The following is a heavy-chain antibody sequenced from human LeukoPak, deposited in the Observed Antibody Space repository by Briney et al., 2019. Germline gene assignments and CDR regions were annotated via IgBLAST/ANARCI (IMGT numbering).Heavy chain of an antibody. CDR2: ISSSSSYI. J-gene: IGHJ6*02. CDR3: ARSARPGDYVRGQYYYGMDI. D-gene: IGHD4-17*01. CDR1: GCTSGTYS. Sequence: GGSLRLSCAASGCTSGTYSMNWVRQAPGKGLEWVSSISSSSSYIDYADSVKGRFTIFRDNAKNSLYLQMNSLRAEDTAVYYCARSARPGDYVRGQYYYGMDIWGQGTTVPVSS. V-gene: IGHV3-21*01.